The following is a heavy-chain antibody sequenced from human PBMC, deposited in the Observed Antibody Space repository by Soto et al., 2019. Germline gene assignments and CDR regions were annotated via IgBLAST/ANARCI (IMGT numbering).Heavy chain of an antibody. Sequence: GGSLRLSCAASGFTFSSYWMDWVRQAPGKXLVWVSRINSDGSSTSYADSVKGRFTISRDNAKNTLYLQMNSLRAEDTAVYYCARVSGGTIFGVVADFDYWGQGTLVTVSS. CDR1: GFTFSSYW. J-gene: IGHJ4*02. D-gene: IGHD3-3*01. V-gene: IGHV3-74*01. CDR3: ARVSGGTIFGVVADFDY. CDR2: INSDGSST.